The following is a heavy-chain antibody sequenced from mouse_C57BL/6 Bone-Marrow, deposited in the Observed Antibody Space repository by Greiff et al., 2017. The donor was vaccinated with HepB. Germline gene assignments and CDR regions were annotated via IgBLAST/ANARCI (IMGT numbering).Heavy chain of an antibody. CDR2: IYPGDGDT. CDR3: ARSGGDYFDY. D-gene: IGHD2-13*01. CDR1: GYAFSSYW. Sequence: QVQLQQSGPELVKPGASVKISCKASGYAFSSYWMNWVKQRPGKGLEWIGRIYPGDGDTKYNGKFKGKATLTADKSSSTAYMQLTSLTSEDSAVYFCARSGGDYFDYWGQGTTLTVSS. V-gene: IGHV1-82*01. J-gene: IGHJ2*01.